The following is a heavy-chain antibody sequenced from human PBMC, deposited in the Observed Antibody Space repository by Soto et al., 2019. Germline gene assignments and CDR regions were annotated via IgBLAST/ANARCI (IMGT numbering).Heavy chain of an antibody. CDR1: GGSISSGGYY. J-gene: IGHJ6*02. D-gene: IGHD6-19*01. CDR3: ARGFSEVAGNYGMDV. CDR2: IYYSGST. Sequence: QVQLQESGPGLVKPSQTLSLTCTVSGGSISSGGYYWSWIRQHPGKGLEWIGYIYYSGSTYYNPSLKSRVTISVDASKNQFSLKLSSVTAADTAVYYCARGFSEVAGNYGMDVWGQGTTVTVSS. V-gene: IGHV4-31*03.